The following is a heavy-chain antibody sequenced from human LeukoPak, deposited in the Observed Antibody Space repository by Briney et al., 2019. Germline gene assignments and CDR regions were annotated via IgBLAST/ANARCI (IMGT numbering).Heavy chain of an antibody. CDR1: GYTFTSYD. CDR3: ARGQGRFLEWLEYYYYYGMDV. D-gene: IGHD3-3*01. Sequence: GASVKVSCKASGYTFTSYDINWVRQATGQGLEWMGWMNPNSGNTGYAQKFQGRVTMTRNTSISTAYMELSSLRSEDTAVYYCARGQGRFLEWLEYYYYYGMDVWGQGTTVTVSS. CDR2: MNPNSGNT. V-gene: IGHV1-8*01. J-gene: IGHJ6*02.